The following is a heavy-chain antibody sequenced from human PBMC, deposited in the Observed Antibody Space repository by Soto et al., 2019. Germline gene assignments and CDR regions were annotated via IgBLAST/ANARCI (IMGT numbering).Heavy chain of an antibody. V-gene: IGHV4-31*03. J-gene: IGHJ5*02. Sequence: SETLSLTCTVSGGSISSGGYYWSWIRQHPGKGLEWIGYIYYSGSTYYNPSLKSRVTISVDTSKNQFSLKLSSVTAADTAVYYCARDLNYYDSSGYSPPSNWFDPWGKGTLVTVSS. CDR1: GGSISSGGYY. CDR2: IYYSGST. CDR3: ARDLNYYDSSGYSPPSNWFDP. D-gene: IGHD3-22*01.